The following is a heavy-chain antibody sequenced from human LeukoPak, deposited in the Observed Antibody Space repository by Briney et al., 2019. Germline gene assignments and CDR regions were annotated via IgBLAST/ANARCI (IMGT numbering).Heavy chain of an antibody. J-gene: IGHJ5*02. CDR3: ARDRYCSGGSCYGWFDP. Sequence: GGSLRLSCAASGFTFSNYYMSWIRQAPGKGLEWVSYISSSSSYTKYADSVKGRFTISRDNAKNSLYLQMNSLRAEDTAVYHCARDRYCSGGSCYGWFDPWGQGTLVTVSS. V-gene: IGHV3-11*06. CDR2: ISSSSSYT. D-gene: IGHD2-15*01. CDR1: GFTFSNYY.